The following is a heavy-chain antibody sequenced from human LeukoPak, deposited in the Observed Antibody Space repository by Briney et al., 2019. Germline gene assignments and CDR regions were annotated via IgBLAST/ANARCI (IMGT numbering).Heavy chain of an antibody. CDR1: GFMFSDYY. J-gene: IGHJ2*01. CDR2: ISPSGSTI. Sequence: GGSLRLSCAATGFMFSDYYMSWIRQAPGKGLEWVSYISPSGSTIFYADSVKGRFTISRDNAKNSLFLQMNNLGVEDTAVYYCARAPPDWECSNSICYTWYFDLWGRGTLVTVSS. V-gene: IGHV3-11*04. D-gene: IGHD2-2*02. CDR3: ARAPPDWECSNSICYTWYFDL.